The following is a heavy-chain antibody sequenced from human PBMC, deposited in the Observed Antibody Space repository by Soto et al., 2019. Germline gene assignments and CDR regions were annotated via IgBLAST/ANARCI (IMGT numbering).Heavy chain of an antibody. J-gene: IGHJ4*02. D-gene: IGHD5-12*01. Sequence: PSETLSLTCTVSGGSISSGGYYWSWIRQHPGKGLEWIGYIYYSGSTYYNPSLKSRVTISVDTSKNQFSLKLSSVTAADTAVYYCATFIVATIWPYFDYWGQGTLVTVSS. CDR1: GGSISSGGYY. CDR2: IYYSGST. CDR3: ATFIVATIWPYFDY. V-gene: IGHV4-31*03.